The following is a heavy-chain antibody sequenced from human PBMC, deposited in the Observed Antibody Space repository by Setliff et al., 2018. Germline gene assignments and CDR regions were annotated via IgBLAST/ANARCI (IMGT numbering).Heavy chain of an antibody. CDR3: ARADYSSSLHYFDC. V-gene: IGHV1-18*01. D-gene: IGHD6-13*01. CDR2: INAGNGNT. CDR1: GYTFTSYG. J-gene: IGHJ4*02. Sequence: GASVKVSCKASGYTFTSYGISWVRQAPGQGLEWMGWINAGNGNTKYSQNFQGRVTVTTDTFTNTGYMELRSLRSDDTAFYYCARADYSSSLHYFDCWGQGTLVTVSS.